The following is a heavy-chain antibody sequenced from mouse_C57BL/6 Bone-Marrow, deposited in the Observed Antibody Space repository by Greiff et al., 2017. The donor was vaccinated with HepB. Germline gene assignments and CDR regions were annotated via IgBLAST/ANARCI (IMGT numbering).Heavy chain of an antibody. CDR2: IYPGDGDT. Sequence: VQLQQSGAELVKPGASVKISCKASGYAFSSYWMNWVKQRPGKGLEWIGQIYPGDGDTNYNGKFKGKATVTADKSSSTASMQLSSLTSEDSAVYFCARWGVVASYYAMDYWGQGTSVTVSS. V-gene: IGHV1-80*01. J-gene: IGHJ4*01. D-gene: IGHD1-1*01. CDR1: GYAFSSYW. CDR3: ARWGVVASYYAMDY.